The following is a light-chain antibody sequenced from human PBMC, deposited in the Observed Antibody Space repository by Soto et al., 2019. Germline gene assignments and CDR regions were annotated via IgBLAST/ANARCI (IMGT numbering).Light chain of an antibody. Sequence: DIHMTQSPSTLSASVIDIVTITFLASQSISNWLAWYQQKPGKAPKLLIYDASSLKSGVSSRFSGSGSGTEFTLTISSLQTDDFATYYCQQYENLPTFGQGTRLEIK. J-gene: IGKJ5*01. CDR1: QSISNW. CDR2: DAS. CDR3: QQYENLPT. V-gene: IGKV1-5*01.